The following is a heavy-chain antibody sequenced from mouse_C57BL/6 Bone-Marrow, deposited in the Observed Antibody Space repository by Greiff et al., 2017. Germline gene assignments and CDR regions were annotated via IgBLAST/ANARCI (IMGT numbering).Heavy chain of an antibody. CDR1: GFTFSSYA. D-gene: IGHD1-1*01. V-gene: IGHV5-4*03. J-gene: IGHJ3*01. Sequence: EVKVEESGGGLVKPGGSLKLSCAASGFTFSSYAMSWVRQTPEKRLEWVATISDGGSYTYYPDNVKGRFTISRDNAKNNLYLQMSHLKSEDTAMYYCARGNGSSYVGFAYWGQGTLVTVSA. CDR2: ISDGGSYT. CDR3: ARGNGSSYVGFAY.